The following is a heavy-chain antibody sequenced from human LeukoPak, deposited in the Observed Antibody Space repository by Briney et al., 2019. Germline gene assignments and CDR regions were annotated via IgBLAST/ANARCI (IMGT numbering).Heavy chain of an antibody. J-gene: IGHJ3*02. D-gene: IGHD5-18*01. V-gene: IGHV4-61*02. CDR1: GGSISSGSYY. CDR2: IYTSGST. CDR3: ARDPIYSSDAFDI. Sequence: KPSETLSLTCTVSGGSISSGSYYWSWIRQPAGKGLEWIGRIYTSGSTNYNPSLKSRVTISVDTSKNQFSLKLSSVTAADTAVYYCARDPIYSSDAFDIWGQGTMVTVS.